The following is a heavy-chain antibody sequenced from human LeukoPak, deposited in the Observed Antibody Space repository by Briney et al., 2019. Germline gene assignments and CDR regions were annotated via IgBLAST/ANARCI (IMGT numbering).Heavy chain of an antibody. CDR3: AKSYNGYESKPDY. CDR2: IMNSGGRT. Sequence: GGSLRLSCAASGFTFSSYAMSWIRQAPGKGLVWVSSIMNSGGRTFYTDAVKGRFTISRDNAKITLYLQMNSLRAEDTAVYYCAKSYNGYESKPDYWGQGTLVTVSS. V-gene: IGHV3-23*01. CDR1: GFTFSSYA. J-gene: IGHJ4*02. D-gene: IGHD5-12*01.